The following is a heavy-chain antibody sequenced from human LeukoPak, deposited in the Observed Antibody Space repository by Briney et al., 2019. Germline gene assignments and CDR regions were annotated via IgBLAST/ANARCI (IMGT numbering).Heavy chain of an antibody. V-gene: IGHV3-11*01. CDR1: GFTFSDYY. CDR2: ISSSGSTI. CDR3: ARVLQQWLVRGIFDY. D-gene: IGHD6-19*01. J-gene: IGHJ4*02. Sequence: GGSLRLSCAASGFTFSDYYMSWIRQAPGKGLEWVSYISSSGSTIYYADSVKGRFTISRDNAKNSLYLQMNSLRAEDTAVYYCARVLQQWLVRGIFDYWGQGTPVTVSS.